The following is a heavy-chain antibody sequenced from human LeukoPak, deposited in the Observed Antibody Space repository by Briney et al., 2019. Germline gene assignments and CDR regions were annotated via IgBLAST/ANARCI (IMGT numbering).Heavy chain of an antibody. CDR2: ISRSSSTI. CDR3: ARDRHKYNYDSGGYPPY. D-gene: IGHD3-22*01. Sequence: GGSLRLSCAASGFTFSSYSMLWVRQAPGKGLEGVSYISRSSSTIYYADSVKGRFTSCRDNAKNSLYLQMNTLRADDTAVYYCARDRHKYNYDSGGYPPYWGQGTLVTVSS. CDR1: GFTFSSYS. J-gene: IGHJ4*02. V-gene: IGHV3-48*01.